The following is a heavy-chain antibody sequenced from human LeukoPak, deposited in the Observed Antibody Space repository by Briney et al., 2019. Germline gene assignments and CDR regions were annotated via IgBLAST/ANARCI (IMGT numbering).Heavy chain of an antibody. V-gene: IGHV1-18*01. D-gene: IGHD4-17*01. CDR1: GYTFTSYG. J-gene: IGHJ6*03. Sequence: VSVKVSCKTSGYTFTSYGLSWVRQAPGQGLEWMGCIITYNGNKYYSQKLQGRLTMNTDTSTSTAYMELRSLRSDDTAVYYCEKTTVTSDDYFYYFMDVWGKGTTVTVSS. CDR2: IITYNGNK. CDR3: EKTTVTSDDYFYYFMDV.